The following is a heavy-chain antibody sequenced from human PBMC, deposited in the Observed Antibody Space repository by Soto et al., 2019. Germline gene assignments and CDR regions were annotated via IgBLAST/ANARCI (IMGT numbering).Heavy chain of an antibody. D-gene: IGHD6-25*01. CDR3: AKGSGPHRPYYFDY. J-gene: IGHJ4*02. CDR2: INDGGTST. Sequence: EVQLLESGGGLVQPGGSLRLSCAASGFTFSSYAMSWVRQAPGKGLDWISAINDGGTSTYYADSVEGRLTISRDNSKNTLYLQMNSRRADDTAVYYCAKGSGPHRPYYFDYWGQGTLVTVSS. V-gene: IGHV3-23*01. CDR1: GFTFSSYA.